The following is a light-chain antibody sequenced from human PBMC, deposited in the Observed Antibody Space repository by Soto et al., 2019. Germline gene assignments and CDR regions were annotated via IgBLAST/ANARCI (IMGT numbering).Light chain of an antibody. Sequence: QSVLTQPPSVSGAPGQRVTISCTGSSSNIGTGYDVHWYQQLPGTAPKLLIYGNSNRPSGVPDRFSGSKPGTSASLAITGLQAEDEADYYCQSFDSSRFYVFGTGTKVTVL. V-gene: IGLV1-40*01. CDR3: QSFDSSRFYV. CDR2: GNS. J-gene: IGLJ1*01. CDR1: SSNIGTGYD.